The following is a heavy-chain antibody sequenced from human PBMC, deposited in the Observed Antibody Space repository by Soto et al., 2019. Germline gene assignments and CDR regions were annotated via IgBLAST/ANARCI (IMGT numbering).Heavy chain of an antibody. CDR1: GGTLSSNA. Sequence: SAKATSKASGGTLSSNAISWVRQATGQGLEWMGGIIPIFGTANYAQKFQGRVTITADESTSTAYMELSSLRSEDTAVYYCARRPDLERTPPWYREDAFDIWGQGTMVTVSS. J-gene: IGHJ3*02. V-gene: IGHV1-69*13. CDR2: IIPIFGTA. D-gene: IGHD1-1*01. CDR3: ARRPDLERTPPWYREDAFDI.